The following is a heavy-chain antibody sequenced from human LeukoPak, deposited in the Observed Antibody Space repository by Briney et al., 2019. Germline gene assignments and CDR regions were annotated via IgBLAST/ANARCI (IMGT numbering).Heavy chain of an antibody. CDR3: AREGYYYDSSGYNYWYFDL. D-gene: IGHD3-22*01. CDR2: IYYSGST. CDR1: GGSISSGDYY. Sequence: SETLSLTCTVSGGSISSGDYYCSWIRQPPGKGLEWIGYIYYSGSTYYNPSLKSRVTISVDTSKNQFSLKLSSVTAADTAVYYCAREGYYYDSSGYNYWYFDLWGRGTLVTVSS. J-gene: IGHJ2*01. V-gene: IGHV4-30-4*01.